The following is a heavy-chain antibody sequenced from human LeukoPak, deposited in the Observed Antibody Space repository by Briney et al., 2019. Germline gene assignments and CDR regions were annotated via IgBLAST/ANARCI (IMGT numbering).Heavy chain of an antibody. J-gene: IGHJ3*02. Sequence: ASVKVSCKASGGTFNSYAISWVRQAPGQGLEWMGRIIPIFGTANYAQKFQGRVTITTDESTSTAYMELSSLRSEDTAVYYCATDPPYYYDSSGDNDAFDIWGQGTMVTVSS. CDR3: ATDPPYYYDSSGDNDAFDI. CDR2: IIPIFGTA. D-gene: IGHD3-22*01. V-gene: IGHV1-69*05. CDR1: GGTFNSYA.